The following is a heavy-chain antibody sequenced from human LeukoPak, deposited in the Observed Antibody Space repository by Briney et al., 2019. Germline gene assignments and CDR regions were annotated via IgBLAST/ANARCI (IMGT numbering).Heavy chain of an antibody. CDR1: GGSISSSSCY. CDR3: ARMKDTAMDPKYYFDY. J-gene: IGHJ4*02. V-gene: IGHV4-39*01. CDR2: IYYSGST. Sequence: SETLSLTCTVSGGSISSSSCYWGWIRQPPGKGLEWIGSIYYSGSTYYNPSLKSRVTISVDTSKNQFSLKLSSVTAADTAVYYCARMKDTAMDPKYYFDYWGQGTLVTVSS. D-gene: IGHD5-18*01.